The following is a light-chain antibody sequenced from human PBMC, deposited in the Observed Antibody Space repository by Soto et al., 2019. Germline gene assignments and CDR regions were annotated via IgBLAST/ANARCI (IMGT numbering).Light chain of an antibody. V-gene: IGKV3-11*01. CDR1: QSVSTY. CDR2: DAS. J-gene: IGKJ1*01. CDR3: QQLDSYPLT. Sequence: EIVLTQSPATLSLSPGERATLSCRASQSVSTYLAWYQQKPGQAPRLLIYDASNRATGIPARFSGSGSGTDFTLTISSLEPVDVAFYYCQQLDSYPLTFGQGTKVEIK.